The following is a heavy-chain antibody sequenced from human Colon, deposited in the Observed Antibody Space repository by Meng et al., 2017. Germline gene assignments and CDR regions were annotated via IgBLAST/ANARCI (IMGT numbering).Heavy chain of an antibody. CDR2: IYSGGST. CDR1: GFTVSSNY. D-gene: IGHD3-22*01. Sequence: GGSLRLSCAASGFTVSSNYMSWVRQAPGKGLEWISDIYSGGSTYYADSVKGRFTISRDNSKNTLYLQMNSLRAEDTAVYYCARDRINDYYDSSGYSRTPRGAFDIWGQGTMVTVSS. J-gene: IGHJ3*02. V-gene: IGHV3-53*01. CDR3: ARDRINDYYDSSGYSRTPRGAFDI.